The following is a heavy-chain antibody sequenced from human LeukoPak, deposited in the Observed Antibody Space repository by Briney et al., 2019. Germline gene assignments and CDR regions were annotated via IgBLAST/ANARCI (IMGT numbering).Heavy chain of an antibody. CDR3: ARERGEEYSSGWYKRNFFDN. V-gene: IGHV4-39*07. J-gene: IGHJ4*02. CDR1: GDSFSSVKDY. CDR2: GDYSGGT. D-gene: IGHD6-19*01. Sequence: PSETLSLTCTVSGDSFSSVKDYWAWIRQPPGKGLEWIASGDYSGGTYYNPSLESRVTISADMSKNQFSLKLSSVTATDTAIYYCARERGEEYSSGWYKRNFFDNWGQGTRVTVSS.